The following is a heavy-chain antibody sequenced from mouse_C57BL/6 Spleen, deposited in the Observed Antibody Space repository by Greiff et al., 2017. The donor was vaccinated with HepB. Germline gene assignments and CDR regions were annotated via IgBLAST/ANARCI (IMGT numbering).Heavy chain of an antibody. CDR1: GYTFTSYW. CDR3: ARRAVVATDYFDY. J-gene: IGHJ2*01. Sequence: VKLQQPGAELVKPGASVKLSCKASGYTFTSYWMQWVKQRPGQGLEWIGEIDPSDSYTNYNQKFKGKATLTVDTSSSTAYMQLSSLTSEDSAVYYCARRAVVATDYFDYWGQGTTLTVSS. V-gene: IGHV1-50*01. CDR2: IDPSDSYT. D-gene: IGHD1-1*01.